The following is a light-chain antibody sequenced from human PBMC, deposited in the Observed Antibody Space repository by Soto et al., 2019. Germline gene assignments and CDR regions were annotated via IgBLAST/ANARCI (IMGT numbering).Light chain of an antibody. Sequence: EIVMSQSPATLSVSPGEAATLFCRASQSVRRNLAWYQHKPGQAPRLLIYAASNRATGIPARFSGSGSGTEFTLTISGLQSEDFAVYYCQQYDTWPRAFGQGTKVEIK. J-gene: IGKJ1*01. V-gene: IGKV3-15*01. CDR3: QQYDTWPRA. CDR2: AAS. CDR1: QSVRRN.